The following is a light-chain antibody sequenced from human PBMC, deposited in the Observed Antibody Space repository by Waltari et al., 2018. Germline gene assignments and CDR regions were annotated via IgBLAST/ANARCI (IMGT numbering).Light chain of an antibody. CDR1: SSDIGKYNL. CDR3: CSYAGSAVSV. Sequence: QSALTQTATVSGSPGQSITISCSGASSDIGKYNLVSWYQPHPGKAPTLIIYDVNKRPSGVSNRFSGSKSGNTAFLTISGLQTADEADYYCCSYAGSAVSVFGGGTKLTVL. V-gene: IGLV2-23*02. J-gene: IGLJ3*02. CDR2: DVN.